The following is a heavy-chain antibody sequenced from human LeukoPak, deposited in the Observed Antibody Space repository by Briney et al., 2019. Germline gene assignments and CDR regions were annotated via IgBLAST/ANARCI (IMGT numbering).Heavy chain of an antibody. D-gene: IGHD4/OR15-4a*01. Sequence: GGSLRLSCAASAFTFSRYGMHWVRQAPGKGLEWVAFIRYDGSNKQYADSVKGRFTISRDNSKNTLYLQMNSLRDEDTAVYYCARVHGAYPFDYWGQGTLVTVSS. CDR1: AFTFSRYG. V-gene: IGHV3-30*02. CDR3: ARVHGAYPFDY. J-gene: IGHJ4*02. CDR2: IRYDGSNK.